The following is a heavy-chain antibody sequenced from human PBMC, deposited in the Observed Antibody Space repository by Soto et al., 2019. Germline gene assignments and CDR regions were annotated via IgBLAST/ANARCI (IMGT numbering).Heavy chain of an antibody. CDR2: IRSKAYGGKT. D-gene: IGHD3-9*01. V-gene: IGHV3-49*03. J-gene: IGHJ4*02. CDR1: GFTFGDYA. Sequence: GGSLRLSCTACGFTFGDYAMSWFRQAPGKGLEWVGFIRSKAYGGKTEYAAAVKGRFNISRDDSKSIAHLQMNSLKTEDTAVYYCTRFTDYDILTGYYKNDYWGQGTLVTVSS. CDR3: TRFTDYDILTGYYKNDY.